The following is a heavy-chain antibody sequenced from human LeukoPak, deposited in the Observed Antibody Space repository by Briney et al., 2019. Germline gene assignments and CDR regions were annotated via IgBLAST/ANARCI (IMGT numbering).Heavy chain of an antibody. CDR1: GYTFSSYW. D-gene: IGHD3-22*01. Sequence: GESLRISCKGSGYTFSSYWIGWVRQMPGKGLEWMGIMYPGDSDTRYSPSFQGQVTISADKSISTAYLQWSSLKASDTAMYYCARDYYDSSGYSRDAFDIWGQGTMVTVSS. V-gene: IGHV5-51*01. J-gene: IGHJ3*02. CDR2: MYPGDSDT. CDR3: ARDYYDSSGYSRDAFDI.